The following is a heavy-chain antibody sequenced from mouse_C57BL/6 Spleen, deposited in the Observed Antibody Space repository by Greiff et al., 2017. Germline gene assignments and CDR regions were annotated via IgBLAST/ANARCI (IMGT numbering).Heavy chain of an antibody. V-gene: IGHV1-54*01. CDR1: GYAFTNYL. Sequence: VKLLESGAELVRPGTSVKVSCKASGYAFTNYLIEWVKQRPGQGLEWIGVINPGSGGTNYNEKFKGKATLTADKSSSTAYMQLSSLTSEDSAVXFCARWHYGSTYFDYWGQGTTLTVSS. D-gene: IGHD1-1*01. CDR2: INPGSGGT. J-gene: IGHJ2*01. CDR3: ARWHYGSTYFDY.